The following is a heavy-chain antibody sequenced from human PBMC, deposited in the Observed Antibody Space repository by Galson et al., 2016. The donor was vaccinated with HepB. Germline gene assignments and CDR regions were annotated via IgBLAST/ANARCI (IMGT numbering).Heavy chain of an antibody. J-gene: IGHJ3*02. CDR1: GFTFSSHF. Sequence: SLRLSCAASGFTFSSHFMAWVRQAPGKGLEWVANIKQDGSEDFYADSVKGRFTISRDNAKNLLYLQMHSLTADDSAVYYCARESLVGNRDDASDIWGQGTLVAVSS. D-gene: IGHD1-26*01. CDR3: ARESLVGNRDDASDI. CDR2: IKQDGSED. V-gene: IGHV3-7*01.